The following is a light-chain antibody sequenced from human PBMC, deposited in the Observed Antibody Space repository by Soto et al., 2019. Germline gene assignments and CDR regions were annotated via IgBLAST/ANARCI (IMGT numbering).Light chain of an antibody. CDR1: QSVGSH. J-gene: IGKJ2*01. Sequence: EIVMTQSPATLSVSPGERATLSCRASQSVGSHLAWYQQKPGQAPRLLISGVSTRATGIPARFSGSGSGTDFTLTISSLQSEDFAVYYCQQYNKWPPYTFGQGTKLEIK. V-gene: IGKV3-15*01. CDR2: GVS. CDR3: QQYNKWPPYT.